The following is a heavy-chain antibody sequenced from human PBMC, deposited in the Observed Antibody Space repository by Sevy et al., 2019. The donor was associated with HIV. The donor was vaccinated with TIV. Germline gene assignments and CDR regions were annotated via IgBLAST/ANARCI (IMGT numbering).Heavy chain of an antibody. V-gene: IGHV4-59*08. J-gene: IGHJ3*02. CDR3: ARRNDFDI. CDR2: VSYTGCT. Sequence: SETLSLTCTVSGGSINSDHWNWIRQPPGKGLEWIGYVSYTGCTNYNPSLKNRVTISVDRTTNQFSLKLTSVTAADTAVYYCARRNDFDIWGQGTMVTVSS. CDR1: GGSINSDH.